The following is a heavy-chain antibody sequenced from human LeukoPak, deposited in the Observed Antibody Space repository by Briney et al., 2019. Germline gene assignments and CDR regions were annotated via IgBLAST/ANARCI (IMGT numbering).Heavy chain of an antibody. CDR2: IYYSGST. CDR3: ARGVRGVIPDY. J-gene: IGHJ4*02. V-gene: IGHV4-59*01. Sequence: PSETLSLTCAVYGGSFSGYYWSWIRQPPGKGLEWIGYIYYSGSTNYNPSLKSRVTISVDTSKNQFSLKLSSVTAADTAVYYCARGVRGVIPDYWGQGTLVTVSS. D-gene: IGHD3-10*01. CDR1: GGSFSGYY.